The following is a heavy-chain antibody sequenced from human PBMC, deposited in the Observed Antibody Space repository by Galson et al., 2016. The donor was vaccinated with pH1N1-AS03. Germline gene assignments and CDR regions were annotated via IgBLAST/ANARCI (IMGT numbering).Heavy chain of an antibody. J-gene: IGHJ6*02. CDR3: ARDGDFVIVPSAIDYYGMDV. D-gene: IGHD2-2*01. Sequence: SVKVSCKASGYKFTSYGVSWVRQAPGQGLEWMGWISGYNINAKYAEKFQGRVTLTTDKSTSTAYMELRSLTSDDTAVYFCARDGDFVIVPSAIDYYGMDVGSQGTTVTVSS. CDR2: ISGYNINA. CDR1: GYKFTSYG. V-gene: IGHV1-18*01.